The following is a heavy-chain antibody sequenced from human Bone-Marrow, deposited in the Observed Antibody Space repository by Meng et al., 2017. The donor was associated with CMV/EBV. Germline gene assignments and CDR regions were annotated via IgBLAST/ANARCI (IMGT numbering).Heavy chain of an antibody. CDR3: ARDATVTTYGMDV. D-gene: IGHD4-11*01. J-gene: IGHJ6*02. CDR1: GFTFSSYS. Sequence: GESLKISCAASGFTFSSYSMNWVRQAPGKGLEWVSSISSSSSYIYYADSVKGRFTISRDNAKNSLYLQMNSLRAEDTAVYYCARDATVTTYGMDVWGQGTTVTVSS. V-gene: IGHV3-21*01. CDR2: ISSSSSYI.